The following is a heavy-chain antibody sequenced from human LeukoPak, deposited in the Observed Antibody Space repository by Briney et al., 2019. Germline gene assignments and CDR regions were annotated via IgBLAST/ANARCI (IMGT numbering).Heavy chain of an antibody. J-gene: IGHJ4*02. Sequence: SETLSLTCTVSGGSISSYYWSWIRQAPGKGLEWIGYIYYSGSTGRSINYNPFLKSRVTISVDTSKNQFSLKLSSVTAADTAMYYCARSTIAAAGNVEYWGQGTLVTVSS. CDR1: GGSISSYY. V-gene: IGHV4-59*01. CDR3: ARSTIAAAGNVEY. CDR2: IYYSGSTGRSI. D-gene: IGHD6-13*01.